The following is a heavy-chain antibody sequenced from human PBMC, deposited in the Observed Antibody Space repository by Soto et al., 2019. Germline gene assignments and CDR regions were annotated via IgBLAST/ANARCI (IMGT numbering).Heavy chain of an antibody. CDR3: ARADFQWLHFDD. D-gene: IGHD5-12*01. Sequence: SETLSLTCTVSGGSISSGDYYWSWIRQPPGKGLEWIGYIYYSGSTYYNPSLKSRVTISVDTSKNQFSLKLSSVTAADTAVYYCARADFQWLHFDDWGQGTLVTVSS. V-gene: IGHV4-30-4*01. CDR1: GGSISSGDYY. CDR2: IYYSGST. J-gene: IGHJ4*02.